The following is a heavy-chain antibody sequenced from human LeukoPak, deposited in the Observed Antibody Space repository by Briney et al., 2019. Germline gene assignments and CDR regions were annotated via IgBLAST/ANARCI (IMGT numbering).Heavy chain of an antibody. CDR2: IIPIFGTA. Sequence: ASVKVSCKASGGTFSSYAISWVRQAPGQGLEWMGGIIPIFGTANYAQKFQGRVTITADESTSTAYMELSSLRSKDTAVYYCARGQGIAVAGTADYWGQGTLVTVSS. CDR1: GGTFSSYA. CDR3: ARGQGIAVAGTADY. D-gene: IGHD6-19*01. J-gene: IGHJ4*02. V-gene: IGHV1-69*13.